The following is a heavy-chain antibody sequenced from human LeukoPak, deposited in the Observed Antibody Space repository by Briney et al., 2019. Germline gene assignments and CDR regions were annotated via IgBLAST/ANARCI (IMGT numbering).Heavy chain of an antibody. CDR3: ASVVGAVAGGDY. CDR2: ISYDGSNK. CDR1: GFTFSSFA. J-gene: IGHJ4*02. Sequence: PGGSLRLSCAASGFTFSSFAMHWVRQAPGKGLEWVAVISYDGSNKYYADSVKGRFTISRDNSKNTLYLQMNSLRAEDTAVYYCASVVGAVAGGDYWGQGTLVTVSS. V-gene: IGHV3-30-3*01. D-gene: IGHD6-19*01.